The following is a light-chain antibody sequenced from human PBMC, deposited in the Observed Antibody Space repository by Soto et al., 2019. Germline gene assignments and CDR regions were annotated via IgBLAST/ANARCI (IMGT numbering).Light chain of an antibody. J-gene: IGLJ1*01. V-gene: IGLV3-1*01. CDR3: LAWDSSTPPPYV. CDR1: TLGDRF. Sequence: SYELTQPPSVSVSPGQTASITCSGDTLGDRFVSWYQQKPGQSPVLVIYQGSKRPSGIPERFSGSNSGNTATLTISGTQAMDEADYYCLAWDSSTPPPYVFGTGTKVTVL. CDR2: QGS.